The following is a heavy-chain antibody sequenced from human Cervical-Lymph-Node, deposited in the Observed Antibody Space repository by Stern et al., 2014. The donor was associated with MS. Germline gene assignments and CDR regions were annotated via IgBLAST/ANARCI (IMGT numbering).Heavy chain of an antibody. CDR1: GFTFSSYG. CDR3: AKDLDIGPEVVADYYGMDV. J-gene: IGHJ6*02. Sequence: DQLVESGGGVVQPGRSLRLSCAASGFTFSSYGMHWVRQAPGKGLEWVAVISYDGSNKYYADSVKGRFTISRDNSKNTLYLQMNSLRAEDTAVYYCAKDLDIGPEVVADYYGMDVWGQGTTVTVSS. D-gene: IGHD2-15*01. V-gene: IGHV3-30*18. CDR2: ISYDGSNK.